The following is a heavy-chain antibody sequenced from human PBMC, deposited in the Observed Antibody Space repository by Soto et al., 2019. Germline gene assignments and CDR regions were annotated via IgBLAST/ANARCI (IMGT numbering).Heavy chain of an antibody. CDR2: ISGDGNDK. J-gene: IGHJ4*02. Sequence: QVQLVESGGGVVQPGRSLRLSCAASGLIFRNFGMHWVRRAPGKGLEWVAVISGDGNDKYYPDSMKGRFTISRDNFNNTLYLQLNSLRPEDPAVYHCVQGASTAHQPLDSWGQGVLVTVSS. CDR1: GLIFRNFG. V-gene: IGHV3-30*03. CDR3: VQGASTAHQPLDS. D-gene: IGHD1-26*01.